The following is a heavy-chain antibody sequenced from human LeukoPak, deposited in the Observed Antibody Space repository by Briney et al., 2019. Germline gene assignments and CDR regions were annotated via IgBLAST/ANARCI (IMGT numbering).Heavy chain of an antibody. CDR1: GGSISSYY. CDR2: IHGSGSS. J-gene: IGHJ5*02. V-gene: IGHV4-59*01. Sequence: SETLSLTCTVSGGSISSYYWSWIRQPPGKGLEWIGCIHGSGSSDYNPSLKSRVTMSVDTSESQFSLTLNSVTAAGTAVYYCARRFSSSSGRRFDPWGQGTLVTVSS. D-gene: IGHD6-6*01. CDR3: ARRFSSSSGRRFDP.